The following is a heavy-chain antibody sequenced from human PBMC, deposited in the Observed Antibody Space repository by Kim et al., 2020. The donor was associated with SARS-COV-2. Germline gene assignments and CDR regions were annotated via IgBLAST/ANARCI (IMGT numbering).Heavy chain of an antibody. CDR3: ARGGYSSSWTPSYYYYYGMDV. Sequence: ASVKVSCKASGYTFTSYDINWVRQATGQGLEWMGWMNPNSGNTGYAQKFQGRVTMTRNTSISTAYMELSSLRSEDTAVYYCARGGYSSSWTPSYYYYYGMDVWGQGTTVTVSS. V-gene: IGHV1-8*01. CDR1: GYTFTSYD. J-gene: IGHJ6*02. D-gene: IGHD6-13*01. CDR2: MNPNSGNT.